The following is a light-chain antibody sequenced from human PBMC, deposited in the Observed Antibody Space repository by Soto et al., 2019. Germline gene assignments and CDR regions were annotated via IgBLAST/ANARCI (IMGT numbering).Light chain of an antibody. Sequence: DIQMTQSPSTLSASIGDRVTITCRASQSISNWLAWLQQKPGKAPKVLIFDASNLGSGVPSRFSGSGSGTEFTLTISSLQPEDSATYYCQQTLSVPRTFGLGTKLDIK. V-gene: IGKV1-5*01. J-gene: IGKJ1*01. CDR2: DAS. CDR3: QQTLSVPRT. CDR1: QSISNW.